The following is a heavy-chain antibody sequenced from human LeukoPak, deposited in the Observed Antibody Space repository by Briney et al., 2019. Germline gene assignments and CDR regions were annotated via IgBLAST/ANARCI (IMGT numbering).Heavy chain of an antibody. CDR2: ISGSGHKT. CDR3: AKDANYYDSSGYLIPFDY. V-gene: IGHV3-23*01. Sequence: PGGSLRLSCSASGFTFSRFAMSWVRQLPGKGLEWVSSISGSGHKTYYGDSVKGRFSVSRDNSKNILYLQMDSLRADDSALYYCAKDANYYDSSGYLIPFDYWGQGTLVTVSS. CDR1: GFTFSRFA. J-gene: IGHJ4*02. D-gene: IGHD3-22*01.